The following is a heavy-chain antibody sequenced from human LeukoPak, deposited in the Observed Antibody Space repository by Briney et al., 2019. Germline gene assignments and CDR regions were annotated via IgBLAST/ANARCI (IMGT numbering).Heavy chain of an antibody. CDR1: GFTFSSYA. D-gene: IGHD3-3*01. Sequence: GGSLRLSCAASGFTFSSYAMSWVRQAPGKGLEWVSAISGSGGSTYYADSVKGRFTISRDNSKNTLYLQMNSLRAEDTAVYYCAKARTQSYGKIRFLEWLSTFDYWGQGTLVTVSS. V-gene: IGHV3-23*01. CDR3: AKARTQSYGKIRFLEWLSTFDY. CDR2: ISGSGGST. J-gene: IGHJ4*02.